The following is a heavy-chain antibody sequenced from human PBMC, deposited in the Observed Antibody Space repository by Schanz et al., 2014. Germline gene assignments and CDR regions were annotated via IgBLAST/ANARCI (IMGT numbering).Heavy chain of an antibody. Sequence: QVQLVESGGGLVKPGGSLRLSCAASGLTFSDYYMSWIRQAPGKGLEWVSYISSSSSYTNYADSVKGRFTISRDNGDTSVYLQINSLRVEDTAVYYCARFLARYQYYGVDVWGQGTTVIVSS. CDR2: ISSSSSYT. CDR1: GLTFSDYY. V-gene: IGHV3-11*05. D-gene: IGHD3-3*01. CDR3: ARFLARYQYYGVDV. J-gene: IGHJ6*02.